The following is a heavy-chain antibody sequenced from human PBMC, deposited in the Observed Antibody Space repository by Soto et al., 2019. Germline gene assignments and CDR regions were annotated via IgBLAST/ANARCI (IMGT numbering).Heavy chain of an antibody. V-gene: IGHV3-23*01. J-gene: IGHJ3*02. CDR2: ISGSGGRT. CDR1: GFPFSSYA. Sequence: GGSLRLSCVASGFPFSSYAMSWVRQTPGKGLEWVSGISGSGGRTDYADSVKGRFTISRDNSNNTLSLQMHILRVEDTAVYFCAKGGYYSLFDIWGQGTVVTVSS. CDR3: AKGGYYSLFDI. D-gene: IGHD3-16*01.